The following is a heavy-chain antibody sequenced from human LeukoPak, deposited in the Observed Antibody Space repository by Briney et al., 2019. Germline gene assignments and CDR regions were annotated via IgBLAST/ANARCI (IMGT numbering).Heavy chain of an antibody. D-gene: IGHD5-24*01. CDR3: AREGDGYSYPY. CDR1: GGSISQYY. V-gene: IGHV4-59*01. CDR2: IYHSGSA. J-gene: IGHJ4*02. Sequence: AETLSLTCTVSGGSISQYYWSWIRQPPGKGLEWIGFIYHSGSAKSNPSLKSRVTISIDTSQNQFSLRLTSLTAADTAVYFCAREGDGYSYPYWGRGTLVTVSS.